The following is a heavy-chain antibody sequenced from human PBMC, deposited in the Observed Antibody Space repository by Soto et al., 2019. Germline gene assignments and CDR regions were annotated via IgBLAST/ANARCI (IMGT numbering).Heavy chain of an antibody. Sequence: EVQLVESGGGLVQPGGSLRLSCAGSGFTFSTYWMSWVRQAPGKGLEWVANIKQDGSEKYYVDSVRGRFTISRDNAKNPRYLEMNRLGAEDTGVYYCARVWRRRPTPDYWGQGTLVTVSS. J-gene: IGHJ4*02. V-gene: IGHV3-7*01. CDR2: IKQDGSEK. D-gene: IGHD3-3*01. CDR3: ARVWRRRPTPDY. CDR1: GFTFSTYW.